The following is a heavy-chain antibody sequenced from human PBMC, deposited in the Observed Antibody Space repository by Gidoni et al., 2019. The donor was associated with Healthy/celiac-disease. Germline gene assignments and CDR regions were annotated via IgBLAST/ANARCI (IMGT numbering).Heavy chain of an antibody. Sequence: EVQLLESVGGLVQPGGSLRLSCSASGFTFSSYAMSWVRQAPGKGLEWVSAISGSGGSTYYADAVKGRFTISRDNSKNTLYLQMNSLRAEDTAVYYCAKGMVVVVAARLNYWGQGTLVTVSS. V-gene: IGHV3-23*01. CDR1: GFTFSSYA. CDR3: AKGMVVVVAARLNY. CDR2: ISGSGGST. D-gene: IGHD2-15*01. J-gene: IGHJ4*02.